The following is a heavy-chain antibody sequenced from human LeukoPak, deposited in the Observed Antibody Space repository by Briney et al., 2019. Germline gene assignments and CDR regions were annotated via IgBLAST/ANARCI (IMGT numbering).Heavy chain of an antibody. CDR2: ISSSSSYI. V-gene: IGHV3-21*01. CDR1: GFTFSSYS. J-gene: IGHJ1*01. D-gene: IGHD3-22*01. CDR3: ARIYYASSLSTGYFQH. Sequence: GGSLRLSCAASGFTFSSYSMNWVRQAPGKGLEWVSSISSSSSYIYYADSVKGRFTISKDNAKNSLYLQMNSLRAEDTAVYYCARIYYASSLSTGYFQHWGQGTLVSVSS.